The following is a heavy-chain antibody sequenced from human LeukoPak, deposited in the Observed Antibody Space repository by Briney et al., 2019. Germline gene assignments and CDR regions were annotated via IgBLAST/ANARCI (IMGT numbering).Heavy chain of an antibody. CDR2: ISGSGGST. CDR1: GFTFSSYA. Sequence: GGSLRLSCAASGFTFSSYAMSWVRQAPGKGLEWVSAISGSGGSTYHADSVKGRFTISRDNSKNTLYLQMNSLRAEDTAVYYCAKSGYCSGGSCYYYYYMDVWGKGTTVTVSS. CDR3: AKSGYCSGGSCYYYYYMDV. D-gene: IGHD2-15*01. V-gene: IGHV3-23*01. J-gene: IGHJ6*03.